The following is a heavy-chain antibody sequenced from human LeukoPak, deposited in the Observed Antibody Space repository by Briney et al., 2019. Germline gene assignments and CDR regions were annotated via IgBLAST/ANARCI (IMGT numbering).Heavy chain of an antibody. J-gene: IGHJ5*02. CDR1: GGSISSYY. CDR3: ARFTNDWFDP. CDR2: IYYSGST. Sequence: SETLSLTCTVSGGSISSYYWSWLRQPPGKGLEWIGNIYYSGSTNYNPSLKSRVTISVDTSKNQFSLKLSSVTAADTAVYYCARFTNDWFDPWGQGTLVTVSS. V-gene: IGHV4-59*01. D-gene: IGHD2-8*01.